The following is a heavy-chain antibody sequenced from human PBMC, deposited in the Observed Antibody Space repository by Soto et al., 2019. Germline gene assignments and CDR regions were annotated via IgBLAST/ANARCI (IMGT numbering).Heavy chain of an antibody. CDR3: ARDCNGSGYLNWFDP. CDR1: GGSISSGDYY. D-gene: IGHD3-22*01. CDR2: IYYSGST. Sequence: NPSETLSLTCTVSGGSISSGDYYWSWIRQPPGKGLEWIGYIYYSGSTYYNPSLKSRVTISVDTSKNQFSLKLSSVTAADTAVYYCARDCNGSGYLNWFDPWGQGTLVTVSS. J-gene: IGHJ5*02. V-gene: IGHV4-30-4*01.